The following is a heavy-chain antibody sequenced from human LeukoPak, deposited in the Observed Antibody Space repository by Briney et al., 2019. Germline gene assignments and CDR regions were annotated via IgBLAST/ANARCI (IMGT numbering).Heavy chain of an antibody. Sequence: ASVKVSCKASGYTFTSYYMHWVRQAPGQGLEWMGIINPSGGSTSYAQKFQGRVTMTRDTSTSTVYMELSSLRSEDTAVYYCARDFRPYYYDSSGYYYWGQGTLVTVSS. CDR2: INPSGGST. D-gene: IGHD3-22*01. CDR1: GYTFTSYY. V-gene: IGHV1-46*01. CDR3: ARDFRPYYYDSSGYYY. J-gene: IGHJ4*02.